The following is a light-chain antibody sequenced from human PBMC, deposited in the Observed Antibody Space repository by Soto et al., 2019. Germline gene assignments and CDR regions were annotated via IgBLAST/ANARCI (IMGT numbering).Light chain of an antibody. V-gene: IGKV1-39*01. J-gene: IGKJ4*01. CDR3: QQSYSVPLI. CDR1: QSINSY. Sequence: DIQMTQSPSSLSASVGDRVTITCRASQSINSYLNWYQQRPGQAPKLLIYVASSLQSGVPSRFSGSGSGTDFTLTVSSLQPEDSAIYYCQQSYSVPLIFGGGTKVEIK. CDR2: VAS.